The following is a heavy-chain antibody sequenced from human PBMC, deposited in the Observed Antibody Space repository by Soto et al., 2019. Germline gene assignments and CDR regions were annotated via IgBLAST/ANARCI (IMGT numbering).Heavy chain of an antibody. CDR1: GDSISSSTYY. CDR2: IYYSGNT. CDR3: ARYTTRPYYFDY. J-gene: IGHJ4*02. D-gene: IGHD1-1*01. Sequence: SETLSLTCTVSGDSISSSTYYWGWIRQTPGKGLEWIAIIYYSGNTYYNPSLKSRVTISVDASRNQFSLKLSSVTAADAAVYYCARYTTRPYYFDYWGQGTLVTVSS. V-gene: IGHV4-39*01.